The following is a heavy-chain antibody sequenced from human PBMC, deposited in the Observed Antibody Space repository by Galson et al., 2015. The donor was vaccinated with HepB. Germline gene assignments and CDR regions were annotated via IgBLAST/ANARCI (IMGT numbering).Heavy chain of an antibody. CDR2: IRYDGTNE. J-gene: IGHJ4*02. D-gene: IGHD3-9*01. Sequence: SLRLSCAASGFTFRSSGMHWVRQAPGKGLQWVAFIRYDGTNEYYADSVKGRFTISRDNPRNTLYLQMNSLRAEDTAVYYCAKDKTMTGTGDYFDYWGQGTLVTVSS. V-gene: IGHV3-30*02. CDR1: GFTFRSSG. CDR3: AKDKTMTGTGDYFDY.